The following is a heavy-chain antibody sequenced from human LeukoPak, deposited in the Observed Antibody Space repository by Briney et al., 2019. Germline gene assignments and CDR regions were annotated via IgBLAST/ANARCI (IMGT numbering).Heavy chain of an antibody. CDR1: GVSISSYY. CDR3: ARVPRGGYYYGMDV. J-gene: IGHJ6*02. CDR2: IYYSGST. Sequence: SETLSLTCTVSGVSISSYYWSWIRQPPGKGLEWIGYIYYSGSTNYNPSLKSRVTISVDTSKNQFSLKLSSVTAADTAVYYCARVPRGGYYYGMDVWGQGTTVTVSS. V-gene: IGHV4-59*01. D-gene: IGHD3-10*01.